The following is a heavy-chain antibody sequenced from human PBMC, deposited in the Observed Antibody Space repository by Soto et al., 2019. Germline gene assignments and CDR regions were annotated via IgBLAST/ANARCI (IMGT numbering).Heavy chain of an antibody. D-gene: IGHD2-15*01. Sequence: QVQLVQSGAEVKKPGSSVNVSCKASGGTFSSYTISWVRQAPGQGLKWMGRIIPILGIANYAQKFQGRVTITADKSTSTAYMELSSLRSEDTAVYYCARSGEMATILSCWGQGTLVTVSS. CDR1: GGTFSSYT. J-gene: IGHJ4*02. CDR2: IIPILGIA. V-gene: IGHV1-69*02. CDR3: ARSGEMATILSC.